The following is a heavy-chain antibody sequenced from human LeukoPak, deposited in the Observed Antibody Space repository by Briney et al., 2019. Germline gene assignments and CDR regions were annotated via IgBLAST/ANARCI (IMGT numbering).Heavy chain of an antibody. Sequence: GGSLRLSCAASGFTFSSYSMNWVRQAPGKGLEWVSSISSSSSYIYYADSVKGRFTISRDNAKNSLYLQMNSLRAEDTAVYYCASGHSYYYDSSGYYYVGQGTLVTVSS. CDR1: GFTFSSYS. D-gene: IGHD3-22*01. CDR2: ISSSSSYI. J-gene: IGHJ4*02. CDR3: ASGHSYYYDSSGYYY. V-gene: IGHV3-21*01.